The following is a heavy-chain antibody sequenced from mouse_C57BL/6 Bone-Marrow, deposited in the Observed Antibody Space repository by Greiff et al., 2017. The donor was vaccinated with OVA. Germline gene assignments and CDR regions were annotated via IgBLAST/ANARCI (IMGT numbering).Heavy chain of an antibody. CDR1: GYTFTSYG. Sequence: QVHVKQSGAELARPGASVKLSCKASGYTFTSYGISWVKQRTGQGLEWIGEIYPRSGNTYYNEKFKGKATLTADKSSSTAYMELRSLTSEDSAVYFCARSTTVVASYWYFDVWGTGTTVTVSS. V-gene: IGHV1-81*01. CDR2: IYPRSGNT. J-gene: IGHJ1*03. D-gene: IGHD1-1*01. CDR3: ARSTTVVASYWYFDV.